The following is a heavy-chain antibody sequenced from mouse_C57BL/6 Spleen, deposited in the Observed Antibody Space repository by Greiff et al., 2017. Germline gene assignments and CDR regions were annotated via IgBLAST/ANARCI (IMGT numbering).Heavy chain of an antibody. CDR1: GFNIKDDY. Sequence: VQLQQSGAELVRPGASVKLSCTASGFNIKDDYMHWVKQRPEQGLEWIGWIDPENGDTEYASKFQGKATITADTSSNTAYLQLSSLTSGDTAVYYCTTDYGSGGDYWGQGTTLTVSS. V-gene: IGHV14-4*01. CDR3: TTDYGSGGDY. D-gene: IGHD1-1*01. J-gene: IGHJ2*01. CDR2: IDPENGDT.